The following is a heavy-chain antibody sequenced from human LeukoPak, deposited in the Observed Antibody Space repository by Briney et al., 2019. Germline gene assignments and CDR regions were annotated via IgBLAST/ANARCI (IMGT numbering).Heavy chain of an antibody. V-gene: IGHV3-23*01. Sequence: GGSLRLSCAASGFTFSSYAMSWVRQAPGKGLEWVSVMSGSGGSTYYPNSVKGRFTISRDNSKNTLYLQMNSLRADDTAVYYCAKDLYYDFWSGYRAAYYYGMDVWGQGTTVTVSS. D-gene: IGHD3-3*01. J-gene: IGHJ6*02. CDR1: GFTFSSYA. CDR2: MSGSGGST. CDR3: AKDLYYDFWSGYRAAYYYGMDV.